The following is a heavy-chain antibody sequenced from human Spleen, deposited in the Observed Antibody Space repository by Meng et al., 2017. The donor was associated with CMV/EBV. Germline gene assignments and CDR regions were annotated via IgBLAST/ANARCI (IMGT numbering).Heavy chain of an antibody. J-gene: IGHJ4*02. V-gene: IGHV1-18*04. Sequence: RGSCRASGYTFTSHGITWVRQAPGQGLEWMGWISPSIGSTNYAQKLEGRVTMTTDRSTTTAYLELRSLRYDDTAVYFCARGTGIFDYWGQGTLVTVSS. CDR1: GYTFTSHG. CDR2: ISPSIGST. CDR3: ARGTGIFDY. D-gene: IGHD7-27*01.